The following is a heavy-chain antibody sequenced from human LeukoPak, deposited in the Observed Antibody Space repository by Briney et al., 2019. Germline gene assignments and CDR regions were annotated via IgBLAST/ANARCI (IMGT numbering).Heavy chain of an antibody. V-gene: IGHV3-7*01. CDR2: INQDGTVK. CDR3: ASETQDVFDI. Sequence: GGSLRLSCAASGFTLSDYWMHWVRQAPGKGLEWVANINQDGTVKHSVDSLKGRFTISRDNARNSLYLQMNSLRVEDTAVYFCASETQDVFDIWGQGTLVTVSS. CDR1: GFTLSDYW. J-gene: IGHJ3*02.